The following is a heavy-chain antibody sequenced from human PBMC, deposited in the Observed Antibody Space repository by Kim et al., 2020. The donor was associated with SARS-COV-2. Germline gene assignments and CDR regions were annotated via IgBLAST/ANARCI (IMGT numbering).Heavy chain of an antibody. J-gene: IGHJ6*02. CDR3: ARTPGYCSGGSCYSVADYYGMDV. V-gene: IGHV4-61*02. D-gene: IGHD2-15*01. CDR1: GGSISSGSYY. CDR2: IYTSGST. Sequence: SETLSLTCTVSGGSISSGSYYWSWIRQPAGKGLEWIGRIYTSGSTNYNPSLKSRVTISVDTSKNQFSLKLSSVTAADTAVYYCARTPGYCSGGSCYSVADYYGMDVWGQGTTVTVSS.